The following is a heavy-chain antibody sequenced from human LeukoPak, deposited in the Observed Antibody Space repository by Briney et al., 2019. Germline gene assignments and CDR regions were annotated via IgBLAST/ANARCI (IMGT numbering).Heavy chain of an antibody. Sequence: PGGSLRLSCAASGFTISTYAMTWVRQAPGKGLEWVSSITSSGATTYYADSVKGRFTISRDISKNTLYLQMNSLRAEDTAVYYCARGLLDLDYWGQGTLVTVSS. CDR3: ARGLLDLDY. CDR2: ITSSGATT. J-gene: IGHJ4*02. CDR1: GFTISTYA. V-gene: IGHV3-23*01. D-gene: IGHD3-10*01.